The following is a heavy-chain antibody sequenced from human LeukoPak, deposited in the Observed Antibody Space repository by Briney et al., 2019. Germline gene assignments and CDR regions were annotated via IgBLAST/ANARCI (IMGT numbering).Heavy chain of an antibody. CDR2: IYYSGST. CDR1: GGSISSYY. Sequence: PSETLSLTCTVSGGSISSYYWSWIRQPPGKGLEWIGYIYYSGSTNYNPSLKSRVTISVDTSKNQFSLKLSSVTAADTAVYYCARGPPGPAAMLIAVAPFDIWGQGTMVTVSS. V-gene: IGHV4-59*01. J-gene: IGHJ3*02. D-gene: IGHD2-2*01. CDR3: ARGPPGPAAMLIAVAPFDI.